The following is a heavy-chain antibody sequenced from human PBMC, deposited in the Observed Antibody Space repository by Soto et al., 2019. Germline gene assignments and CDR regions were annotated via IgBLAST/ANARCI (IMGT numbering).Heavy chain of an antibody. D-gene: IGHD6-13*01. CDR2: ISGSGSST. Sequence: PGGSLRLSCAASGFTFSSYTMSWVRQAPGKGLEWVSTISGSGSSTYSADSVKGRFTISRDNSKNTLYLQMNSLRAEDTAVYYCSRHPERIAEIGWLDPWGQGTLVTVSS. CDR1: GFTFSSYT. J-gene: IGHJ5*02. CDR3: SRHPERIAEIGWLDP. V-gene: IGHV3-23*01.